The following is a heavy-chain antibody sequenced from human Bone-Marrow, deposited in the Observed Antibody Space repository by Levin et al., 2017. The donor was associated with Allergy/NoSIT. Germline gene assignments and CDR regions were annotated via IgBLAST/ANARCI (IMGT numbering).Heavy chain of an antibody. CDR3: AKTEYLPHIVVVPAAMELRDAFDI. D-gene: IGHD2-2*01. J-gene: IGHJ3*02. V-gene: IGHV3-23*01. CDR2: ISGSGGST. CDR1: GFTFNSYA. Sequence: GESLKISCAASGFTFNSYAMSWVRQAPGKGLEWVSAISGSGGSTYYADSVKGRFTISRDNSKNTLYLQMNSLRAEDTAVYYCAKTEYLPHIVVVPAAMELRDAFDIWGQGTMVTVSS.